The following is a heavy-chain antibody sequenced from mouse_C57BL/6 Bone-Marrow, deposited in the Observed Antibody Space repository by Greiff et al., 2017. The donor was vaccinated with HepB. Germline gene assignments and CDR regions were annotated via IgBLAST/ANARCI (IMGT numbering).Heavy chain of an antibody. CDR2: ISDGGSYT. J-gene: IGHJ2*01. V-gene: IGHV5-4*03. D-gene: IGHD2-3*01. CDR1: GFTFSSYV. CDR3: ASDGYYY. Sequence: DVKLVESGGGLVKPGGSLKLSCAASGFTFSSYVMSWVRQTPEKRLEWVATISDGGSYTYYPDNVKGRFTISRDNAKNNLYLQMSHLKSEDTAMYYCASDGYYYWGQGTTLTVSS.